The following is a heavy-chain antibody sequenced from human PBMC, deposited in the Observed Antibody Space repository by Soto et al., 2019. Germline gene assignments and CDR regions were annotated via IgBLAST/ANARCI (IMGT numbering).Heavy chain of an antibody. D-gene: IGHD3-22*01. CDR3: AKAKIDPYDSSGYYYPFDY. CDR2: ISGSGGST. V-gene: IGHV3-23*01. J-gene: IGHJ4*02. CDR1: GFTFSSYA. Sequence: GGSLRLSCAASGFTFSSYAMSWVRQAPGKGLEWVSAISGSGGSTYYADSVKGRFTISRDNSKNTLYLQMNSLRAEDTAVYYCAKAKIDPYDSSGYYYPFDYWGQGTLVTVSS.